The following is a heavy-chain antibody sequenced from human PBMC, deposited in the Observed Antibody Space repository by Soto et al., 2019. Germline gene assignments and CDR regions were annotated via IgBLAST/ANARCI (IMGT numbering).Heavy chain of an antibody. Sequence: PSETLSLTCTVSGGSVSSGSYYWSWIRQPPGKGLEWIGYIYYSGSTNYNPSLKSRVTISVDTSKNQFSLKLSSVTAADTAVYYCATTHKYYDFWSGYYRSNWFDPWGQGTPVTVSS. CDR2: IYYSGST. CDR1: GGSVSSGSYY. CDR3: ATTHKYYDFWSGYYRSNWFDP. J-gene: IGHJ5*02. D-gene: IGHD3-3*01. V-gene: IGHV4-61*01.